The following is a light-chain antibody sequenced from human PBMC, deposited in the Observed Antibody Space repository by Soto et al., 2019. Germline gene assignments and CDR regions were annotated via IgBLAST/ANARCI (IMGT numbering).Light chain of an antibody. CDR2: DVT. CDR1: SNYIGDYHY. J-gene: IGLJ1*01. Sequence: QSVLAQPRSVSGSPGQSVTISCTGTSNYIGDYHYVSWYQQHPGKAPKLMIFDVTKRPSGVPDRFSGSKSGNTASLTISGLQAEDDADYYCCSYSGGYTFVFGPGTKLTVL. V-gene: IGLV2-11*01. CDR3: CSYSGGYTFV.